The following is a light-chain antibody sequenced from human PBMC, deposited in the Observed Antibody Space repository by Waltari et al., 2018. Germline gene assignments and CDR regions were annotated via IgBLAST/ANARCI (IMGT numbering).Light chain of an antibody. V-gene: IGLV1-47*01. Sequence: QSALTQSPSTSETPGQRVSISCSGSSSHIGNNYVPWYQQLPGTAPRLLINKNDRRPSGVPDRFSGSKSGTSASLAISGLRSEDEATYYCASWDDSLSGHVVFGGGTQLTVL. CDR2: KND. J-gene: IGLJ2*01. CDR1: SSHIGNNY. CDR3: ASWDDSLSGHVV.